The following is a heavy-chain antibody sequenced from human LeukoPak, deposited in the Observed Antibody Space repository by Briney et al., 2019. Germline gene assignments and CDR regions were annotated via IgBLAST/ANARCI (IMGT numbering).Heavy chain of an antibody. CDR1: GFTFTSYD. Sequence: GGSLKLSCAASGFTFTSYDMNWVRQAPGKGLEWVSYINTCGSTVYYADSLKGRFTISRDNAKNSLFLQMNSLRAEDTAVYYCARGPPLFAPWGQGTLVTVSS. J-gene: IGHJ5*02. CDR3: ARGPPLFAP. CDR2: INTCGSTV. V-gene: IGHV3-48*01.